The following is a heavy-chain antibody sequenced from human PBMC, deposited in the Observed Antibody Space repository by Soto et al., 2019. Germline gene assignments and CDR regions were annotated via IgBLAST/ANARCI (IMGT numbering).Heavy chain of an antibody. CDR1: GFTFSSYG. CDR2: IWYDGSNK. J-gene: IGHJ3*02. CDR3: ARVAYYYDSSGYGAFDI. V-gene: IGHV3-33*01. Sequence: PGGSLRLSCAASGFTFSSYGMHWVRQAPDKGLEWVAVIWYDGSNKYYADSVKGRFTISRDNSKNTLYLQMNSLRAEDTAVYYCARVAYYYDSSGYGAFDIWGQGTMVTVSS. D-gene: IGHD3-22*01.